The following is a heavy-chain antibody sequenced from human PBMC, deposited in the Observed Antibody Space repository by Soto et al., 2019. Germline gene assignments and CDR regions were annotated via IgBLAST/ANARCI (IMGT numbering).Heavy chain of an antibody. D-gene: IGHD1-1*01. Sequence: EVQLLESGGGFVQPWESLRLSCAVSGFSYSTYGVTWVRQAPGKGLERVCGVSGGSGATHYRDSVRGRFTITGDVSRNPVSLQMPSLRVEDTAVYYCTRWNGYGDLWGQGTLVTVSS. CDR1: GFSYSTYG. CDR3: TRWNGYGDL. J-gene: IGHJ4*02. CDR2: VSGGSGAT. V-gene: IGHV3-23*01.